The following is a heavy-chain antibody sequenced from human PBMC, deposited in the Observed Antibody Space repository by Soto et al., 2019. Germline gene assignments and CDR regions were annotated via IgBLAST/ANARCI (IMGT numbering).Heavy chain of an antibody. J-gene: IGHJ6*02. D-gene: IGHD5-18*01. Sequence: GASVKVSCKASGYTFTVYYLHWVRQAPGQGLEWMGWINTSSGGANIAQKFQGWVTMTRDTSIDTAYMELTRLRSDDTAVYYCARDAAMGDYYHYGMDVWGQGTPGTVSS. CDR1: GYTFTVYY. V-gene: IGHV1-2*04. CDR2: INTSSGGA. CDR3: ARDAAMGDYYHYGMDV.